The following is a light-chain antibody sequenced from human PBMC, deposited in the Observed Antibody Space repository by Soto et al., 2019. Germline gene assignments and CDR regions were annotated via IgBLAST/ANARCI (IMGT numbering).Light chain of an antibody. CDR1: QTVTDY. CDR3: HQTYSTPQT. Sequence: DIQMTQSPSSLSASVGDRVTITCRAGQTVTDYLNWYQHKPGKAPKLLIYSASTLQTGVPSRFSGSGSGTDFTLTITSLQTEDFGTYYCHQTYSTPQTFGQGTRVEIK. V-gene: IGKV1-39*01. J-gene: IGKJ1*01. CDR2: SAS.